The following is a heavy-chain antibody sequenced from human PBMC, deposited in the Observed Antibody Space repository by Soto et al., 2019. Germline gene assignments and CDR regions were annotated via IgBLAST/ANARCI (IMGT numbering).Heavy chain of an antibody. CDR1: GGTFSSYA. J-gene: IGHJ6*02. Sequence: QVQLVQSGAEVKKPGSSVKVSCKASGGTFSSYAISWVRQAPGQGLEWMGGIIPIFGTANYAQKFQGRVTITADEATSTAYMALSSLRSEDTAVYYCGAVEAPYYYYGMDVWGQGTTVTVSS. V-gene: IGHV1-69*12. CDR2: IIPIFGTA. CDR3: GAVEAPYYYYGMDV. D-gene: IGHD6-19*01.